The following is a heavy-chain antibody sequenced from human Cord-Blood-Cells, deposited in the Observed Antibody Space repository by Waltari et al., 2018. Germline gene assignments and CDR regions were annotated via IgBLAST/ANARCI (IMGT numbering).Heavy chain of an antibody. V-gene: IGHV1-69*01. Sequence: QVQLVQSGAEVKKPGSSVKVSCKASGGTFSSYAISWVRQAPGQGLEWMGGIIPIFGTANDAQKFQGRVTITADESTSTAYMELSSLRSEDTAVYYCARGDYGSGSYYNNWFDPWGQGTLVTVSS. CDR1: GGTFSSYA. D-gene: IGHD3-10*01. CDR2: IIPIFGTA. CDR3: ARGDYGSGSYYNNWFDP. J-gene: IGHJ5*02.